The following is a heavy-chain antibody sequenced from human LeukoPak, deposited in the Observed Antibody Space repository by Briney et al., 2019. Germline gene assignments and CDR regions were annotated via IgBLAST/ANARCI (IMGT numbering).Heavy chain of an antibody. D-gene: IGHD4-17*01. CDR2: IIPIFGTA. Sequence: SVKVSCKASGGTFSSYAISWVRQAPGQGLEWMGGIIPIFGTANYAQKFQGRVTITADESTSTAYMELSSLRSEDTAVYYCATGLVSTVTTTLDYWGQGTLVTVSS. CDR1: GGTFSSYA. J-gene: IGHJ4*02. V-gene: IGHV1-69*13. CDR3: ATGLVSTVTTTLDY.